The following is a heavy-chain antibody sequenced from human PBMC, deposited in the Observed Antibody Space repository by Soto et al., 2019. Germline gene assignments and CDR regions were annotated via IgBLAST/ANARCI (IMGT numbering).Heavy chain of an antibody. Sequence: SETLSLTCAVYGGSFSGYYWSWIRQPPGKGLEWIGEINHSGSTNYNPSLKSRVTISVDTSKNQFSLKLSSVTAADTAVYYCARTIAAAGTAGAYRYYYYYYGMDVWGQGTTVTVSS. CDR1: GGSFSGYY. CDR3: ARTIAAAGTAGAYRYYYYYYGMDV. CDR2: INHSGST. D-gene: IGHD6-13*01. J-gene: IGHJ6*02. V-gene: IGHV4-34*01.